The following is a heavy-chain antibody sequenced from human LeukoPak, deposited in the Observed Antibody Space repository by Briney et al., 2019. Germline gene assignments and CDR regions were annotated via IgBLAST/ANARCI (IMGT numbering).Heavy chain of an antibody. CDR3: ARGKAGDSGGHRAFDI. V-gene: IGHV1-8*01. CDR2: MNPNSGNT. D-gene: IGHD2-15*01. Sequence: ASVKVSCEASGYTFTAYDINWVRQATGQGLEWMGWMNPNSGNTGYARKFQGSVTITRNTSISTAYMDFSNLRPEDTAVYYCARGKAGDSGGHRAFDIWGQGTMVTVSS. J-gene: IGHJ3*02. CDR1: GYTFTAYD.